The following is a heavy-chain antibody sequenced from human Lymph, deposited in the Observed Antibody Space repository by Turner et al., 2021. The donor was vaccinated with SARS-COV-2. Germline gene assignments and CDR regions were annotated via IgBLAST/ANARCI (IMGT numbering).Heavy chain of an antibody. CDR3: ARDVERYNDFWSGYSGGYGLDV. V-gene: IGHV1-2*02. D-gene: IGHD3-3*01. CDR1: GYTFTGYY. Sequence: QVQLVQSGAEVRKPGASEKVSCKASGYTFTGYYMHWMRQAPGQGLEWMGWINPNSGGTNDAQKFQGRVTMTRDTSISTAYMELSRLRSDDTAVYYCARDVERYNDFWSGYSGGYGLDVWGQGTTVTVSS. J-gene: IGHJ6*02. CDR2: INPNSGGT.